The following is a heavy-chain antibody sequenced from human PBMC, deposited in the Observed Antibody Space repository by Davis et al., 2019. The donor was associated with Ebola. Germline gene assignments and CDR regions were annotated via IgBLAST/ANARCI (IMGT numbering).Heavy chain of an antibody. V-gene: IGHV3-33*01. J-gene: IGHJ4*02. CDR1: GFTFSSYG. CDR2: IWYDGSNK. CDR3: ATPPSVHGGY. Sequence: GESLKISCAASGFTFSSYGMHWVRQAPGKGLEWVAVIWYDGSNKYYADSVKGRFTISRDNSKNTLYLQMNSLRAEDTAVYYCATPPSVHGGYWGQGTLVTVSS.